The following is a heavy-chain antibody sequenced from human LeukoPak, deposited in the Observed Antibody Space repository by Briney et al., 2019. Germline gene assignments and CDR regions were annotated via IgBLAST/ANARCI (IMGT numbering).Heavy chain of an antibody. J-gene: IGHJ5*02. CDR1: GYTFTSYG. CDR2: IIPNIAAA. Sequence: SVKVSCKASGYTFTSYGISWVRQAPGQGLEWMGGIIPNIAAARYAQKFQGRVTITADESTTTVYMELSSLRSEDTAFYYCARDWGLIGSTDWGGHEDWFDPWGQGTLVTVSS. V-gene: IGHV1-69*13. D-gene: IGHD1-7*01. CDR3: ARDWGLIGSTDWGGHEDWFDP.